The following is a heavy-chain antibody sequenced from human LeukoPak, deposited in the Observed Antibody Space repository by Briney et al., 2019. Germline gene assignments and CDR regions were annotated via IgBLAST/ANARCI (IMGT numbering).Heavy chain of an antibody. V-gene: IGHV4-61*01. J-gene: IGHJ4*02. CDR2: IYYRGKT. Sequence: SETLSLTCTVSGGSVSSGSYYWGWIRQPPGKGLEWIGYIYYRGKTNYNPSLKSRVTISVDTSKNQFSLKLSSVTAADTAVYYCARETSSGWYSVWGQGTLVTVSS. CDR1: GGSVSSGSYY. D-gene: IGHD6-19*01. CDR3: ARETSSGWYSV.